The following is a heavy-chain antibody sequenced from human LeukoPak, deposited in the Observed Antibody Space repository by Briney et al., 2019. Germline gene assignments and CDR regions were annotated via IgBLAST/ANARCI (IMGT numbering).Heavy chain of an antibody. CDR1: GFTFSSYG. CDR2: ISYDGSNK. J-gene: IGHJ4*02. V-gene: IGHV3-30*18. CDR3: AKEIVVVVAATGFDY. D-gene: IGHD2-15*01. Sequence: PGGSLTLSCAASGFTFSSYGMHWVRQAPGKGLEWVAVISYDGSNKYYADSVKGRFTISRDNSKNTLYLQMNTLRAEGTAVYYCAKEIVVVVAATGFDYWGQGTLVTVSS.